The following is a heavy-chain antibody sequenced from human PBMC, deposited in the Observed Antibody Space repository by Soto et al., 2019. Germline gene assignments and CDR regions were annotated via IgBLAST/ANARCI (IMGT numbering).Heavy chain of an antibody. D-gene: IGHD3-9*01. Sequence: PSETLSLTCTVSGGSISSYYGSWIRQPPGKGLEWIGYIYYSGCTNYNPSLKSRVTISVDTSKNQFSLNLSSVTAADTAVYYCARLRYFDWLLYEDGYYYGMDVWGQGPTVTVSS. CDR1: GGSISSYY. V-gene: IGHV4-59*01. J-gene: IGHJ6*02. CDR3: ARLRYFDWLLYEDGYYYGMDV. CDR2: IYYSGCT.